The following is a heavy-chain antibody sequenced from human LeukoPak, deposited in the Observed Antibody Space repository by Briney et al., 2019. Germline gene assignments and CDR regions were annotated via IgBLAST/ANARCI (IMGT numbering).Heavy chain of an antibody. Sequence: PSETLSLTCAVSGGSISSGGYSWSWIRQPPGKGLEWIGYIYHSGSTYYNPSLKGRVTISVDRSKNQFSLKLSSVTAADTAVYYCARGAISHYDILTGYYTLDAFDIWGQGTMVTVSS. CDR3: ARGAISHYDILTGYYTLDAFDI. D-gene: IGHD3-9*01. CDR2: IYHSGST. CDR1: GGSISSGGYS. J-gene: IGHJ3*02. V-gene: IGHV4-30-2*01.